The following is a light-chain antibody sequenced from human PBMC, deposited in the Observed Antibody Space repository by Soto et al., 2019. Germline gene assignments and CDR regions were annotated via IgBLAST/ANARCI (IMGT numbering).Light chain of an antibody. J-gene: IGLJ2*01. CDR3: AAWDDSLNGVI. Sequence: QSVLTQPPSVSEAPRQRVTISCSGATSNIENNAVSWYQHFPGKSPKLLVYFDDLLPTGVSDRFSGSKSGTSASLAISGLQPEDEANYYCAAWDDSLNGVIFGGGTKLTVL. CDR1: TSNIENNA. V-gene: IGLV1-36*01. CDR2: FDD.